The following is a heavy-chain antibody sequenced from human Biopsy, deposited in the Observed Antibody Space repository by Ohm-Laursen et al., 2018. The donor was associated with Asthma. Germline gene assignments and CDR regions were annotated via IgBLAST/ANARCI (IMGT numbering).Heavy chain of an antibody. CDR3: ARKAGSCISRTCYSLDF. D-gene: IGHD2-2*01. Sequence: GASVKVSCKSLGGTFNTYVIGWVRQAPGQGLEWMGGINSVFGNTTHPQKFQDRVTITADDSTSTVYMELSSLRSEDTAVYYCARKAGSCISRTCYSLDFWGQGTLVTVSS. J-gene: IGHJ4*02. V-gene: IGHV1-69*13. CDR1: GGTFNTYV. CDR2: INSVFGNT.